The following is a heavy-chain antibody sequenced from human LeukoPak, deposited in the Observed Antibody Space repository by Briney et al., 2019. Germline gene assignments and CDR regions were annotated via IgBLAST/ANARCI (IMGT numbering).Heavy chain of an antibody. V-gene: IGHV1-2*06. J-gene: IGHJ3*02. D-gene: IGHD6-13*01. Sequence: ASVKVSCXASGYTFTGYYMHWVRQAPGQGLEWMGRINPNSGGTNYAQKFQGRVTMTRDTSISTAYMELSRLRSDDTAVYYCARVTAAGPNDAFDIWGQGTMVTVSS. CDR1: GYTFTGYY. CDR2: INPNSGGT. CDR3: ARVTAAGPNDAFDI.